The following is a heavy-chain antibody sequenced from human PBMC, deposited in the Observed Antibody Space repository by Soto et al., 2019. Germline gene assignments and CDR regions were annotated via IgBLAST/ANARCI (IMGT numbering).Heavy chain of an antibody. Sequence: SETLSLTCTVSGGSISSYYWSWIRQPAGKGLEWIGRIYTSGSTNYNPSLKSRVTMSVDTSKNQFSLKLSSVTAADTAVYYCASQNAYIAVAGTDSFDYWGQGTLVTAPQ. CDR1: GGSISSYY. CDR3: ASQNAYIAVAGTDSFDY. J-gene: IGHJ4*02. CDR2: IYTSGST. D-gene: IGHD6-19*01. V-gene: IGHV4-4*07.